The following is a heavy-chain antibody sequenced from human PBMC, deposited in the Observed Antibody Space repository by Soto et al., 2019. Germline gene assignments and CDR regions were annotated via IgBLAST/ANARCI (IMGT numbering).Heavy chain of an antibody. CDR3: ARDADASGWYHYGFDV. V-gene: IGHV3-74*01. CDR1: GFTFSSHW. Sequence: GGSLRLSCAASGFTFSSHWMHWVRQAPGKGLVWVSRINTDGSTTNYADYVKGRFTVSRDNAKNTLYLQMNSLRAEDTAVYFCARDADASGWYHYGFDVWGQGTMVTVSS. D-gene: IGHD6-19*01. J-gene: IGHJ6*02. CDR2: INTDGSTT.